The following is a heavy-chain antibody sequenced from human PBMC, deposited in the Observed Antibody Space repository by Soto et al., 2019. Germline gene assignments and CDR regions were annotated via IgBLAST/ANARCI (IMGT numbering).Heavy chain of an antibody. Sequence: QVQLVQSGAEVKKPGASVKVSCKASGYTFTGYYMHWVRQAPGQGLEWMGWINPNSGGTNYAQKFQGWATMTRDTSISTVYMELSRLRSDDTAVYYCAREFGRYTWYGMDVWGQGTTVTVSS. CDR3: AREFGRYTWYGMDV. V-gene: IGHV1-2*04. J-gene: IGHJ6*02. D-gene: IGHD3-9*01. CDR2: INPNSGGT. CDR1: GYTFTGYY.